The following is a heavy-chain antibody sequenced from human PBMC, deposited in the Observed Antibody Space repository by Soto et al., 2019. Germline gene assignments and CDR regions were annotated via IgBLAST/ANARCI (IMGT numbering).Heavy chain of an antibody. J-gene: IGHJ6*02. CDR1: GGSISSYY. CDR3: ARDNGSGSYYKSYYYYGMDV. CDR2: IYYSGST. D-gene: IGHD3-10*01. V-gene: IGHV4-59*01. Sequence: PSETLSLTCTVSGGSISSYYWSWIRQPPGKGLEWIGYIYYSGSTNYNPSLKSRVTISVDTSKNQFSLKLSSVTAADTAVYYCARDNGSGSYYKSYYYYGMDVWGQGTTVTVSS.